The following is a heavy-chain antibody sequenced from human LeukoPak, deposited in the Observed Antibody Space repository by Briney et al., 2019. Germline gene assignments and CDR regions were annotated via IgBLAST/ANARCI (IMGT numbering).Heavy chain of an antibody. D-gene: IGHD6-19*01. CDR3: ARGWFYFDY. V-gene: IGHV4-59*08. Sequence: PSETLSLTCTVSGGAINSYYWSWIRQPPGKGLEWIGYISYSGSTNYNPSLRSRVTMSVDTSKNQFSLKLTSVTAAGTAVYYCARGWFYFDYWGQGTLDTVSS. CDR1: GGAINSYY. CDR2: ISYSGST. J-gene: IGHJ4*02.